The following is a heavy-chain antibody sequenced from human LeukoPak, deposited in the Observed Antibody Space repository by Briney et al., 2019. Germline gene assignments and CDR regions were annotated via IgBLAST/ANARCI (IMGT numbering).Heavy chain of an antibody. CDR1: GGSISSYY. D-gene: IGHD3-22*01. CDR2: IYDSGST. Sequence: SETLTLTCTVSGGSISSYYWSWIRQPPGKGLEWIGYIYDSGSTNYNPSLKSRVTISVDTSKNQFSLKLSSVTAADTAVYYCACLTTADAFDIWGQGTMVTVSS. J-gene: IGHJ3*02. CDR3: ACLTTADAFDI. V-gene: IGHV4-59*01.